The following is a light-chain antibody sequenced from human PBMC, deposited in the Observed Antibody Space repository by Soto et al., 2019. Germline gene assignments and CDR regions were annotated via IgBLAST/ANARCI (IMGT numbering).Light chain of an antibody. V-gene: IGKV1-5*03. J-gene: IGKJ1*01. CDR2: KTS. CDR3: QYYNNYCWT. Sequence: DIQLTQSPSTLSASVGDRVTITCRASQSISSWLAWYQQKPGKAPKFLIYKTSNLESGVPPRFSSSGSGTEFTLTISSLQPDDFATYYCQYYNNYCWTFGQGTKVEIK. CDR1: QSISSW.